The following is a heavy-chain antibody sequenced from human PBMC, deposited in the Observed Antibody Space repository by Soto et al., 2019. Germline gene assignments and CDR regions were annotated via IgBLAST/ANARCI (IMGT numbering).Heavy chain of an antibody. V-gene: IGHV3-7*01. J-gene: IGHJ4*02. CDR2: IKQDGSEK. CDR1: GFTFSSYW. Sequence: EVQLVESGGGLVQPGGSLRLYCAASGFTFSSYWMSWVRQAPGKGLEWVADIKQDGSEKNYMDSMKGRFTISRDNAENSLYLQMSSLRAEDTAVYYCARLLGPAQFDSWGQGTLVTVSS. D-gene: IGHD2-2*01. CDR3: ARLLGPAQFDS.